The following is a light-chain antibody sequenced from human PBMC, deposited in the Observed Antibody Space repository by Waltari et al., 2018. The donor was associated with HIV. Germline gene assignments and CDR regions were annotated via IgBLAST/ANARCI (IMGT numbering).Light chain of an antibody. Sequence: DIRLTQSHSTLSASAGDRVAITCRAGQNVGAFLAWYQQKPGKPPKLLIYQASILEGGVPSRFSGSVSGSDFTLTINRLQSDDFATYYCHQYASFSGTFGQGTKVEL. CDR2: QAS. CDR3: HQYASFSGT. CDR1: QNVGAF. J-gene: IGKJ1*01. V-gene: IGKV1-5*03.